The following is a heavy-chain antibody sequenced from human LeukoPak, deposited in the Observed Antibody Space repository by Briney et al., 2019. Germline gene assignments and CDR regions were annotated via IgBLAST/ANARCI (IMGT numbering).Heavy chain of an antibody. CDR2: IYSGGST. Sequence: PGGSLRLSCAASGFTVSSNYMSRVRQAPGKGLEWVSVIYSGGSTYYADSVKGRFTISRDNSKNTLYLQMNSLRAEDTAVYYCARGEGCSSGIRGDWFDPWGQGTLVTVSS. CDR3: ARGEGCSSGIRGDWFDP. D-gene: IGHD6-19*01. CDR1: GFTVSSNY. J-gene: IGHJ5*02. V-gene: IGHV3-53*01.